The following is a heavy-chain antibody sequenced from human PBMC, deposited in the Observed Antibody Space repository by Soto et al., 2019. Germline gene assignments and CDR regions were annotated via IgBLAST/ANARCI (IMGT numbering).Heavy chain of an antibody. CDR1: GGSISSYY. CDR3: ARDRLANWFDP. CDR2: IYYSGNT. J-gene: IGHJ5*02. D-gene: IGHD3-9*01. V-gene: IGHV4-59*01. Sequence: SETLSRTCTVSGGSISSYYWNWIRQPPGKGLEWIGYIYYSGNTNYKPSLKSRVTISVDTSKNQFSLKLSSVTTADTAVYYCARDRLANWFDPWGQGTLVTVSS.